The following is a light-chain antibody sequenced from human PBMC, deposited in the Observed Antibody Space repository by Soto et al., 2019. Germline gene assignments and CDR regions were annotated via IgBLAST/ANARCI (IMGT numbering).Light chain of an antibody. V-gene: IGLV1-40*01. CDR3: QPYDSSLSGSV. J-gene: IGLJ3*02. Sequence: QSVLTQPPSASGAPGQRVTISCTGSSSNIGAGYDVHWYQQLPGTAPKLLIHGNSNRPSGVPDRFSGSKSGTSPSLAITGLQSDDEADYYCQPYDSSLSGSVFGGGTKLTVL. CDR1: SSNIGAGYD. CDR2: GNS.